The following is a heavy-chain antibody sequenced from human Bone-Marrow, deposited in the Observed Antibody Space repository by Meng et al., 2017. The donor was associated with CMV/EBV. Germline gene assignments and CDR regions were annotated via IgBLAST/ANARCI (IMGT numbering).Heavy chain of an antibody. V-gene: IGHV5-51*01. CDR2: IYPDDSDA. CDR3: ARDTYGSLSPRYYAMDV. CDR1: GYNFNKYW. J-gene: IGHJ6*02. D-gene: IGHD6-6*01. Sequence: GGSPKISWRGSGYNFNKYWSGWGRQMPGKGLEWRGIIYPDDSDARYSPSFHGQVTISADKSISTAYLQWNSLKASDTAIYYCARDTYGSLSPRYYAMDVWGQGTTVTVSS.